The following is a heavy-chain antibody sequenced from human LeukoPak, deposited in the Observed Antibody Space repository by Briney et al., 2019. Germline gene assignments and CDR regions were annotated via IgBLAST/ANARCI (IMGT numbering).Heavy chain of an antibody. V-gene: IGHV4-38-2*02. D-gene: IGHD3-9*01. Sequence: SETLSLTCTVSGYSISSGYYWGWIRQPPGKGLEWIGSIYHSGSTYYNPSLKSRVTISVDTSKNQFPLKLSSVTAADTAVYYCARYDILTATPHDAFDIWGQGTMVTVSS. CDR2: IYHSGST. J-gene: IGHJ3*02. CDR1: GYSISSGYY. CDR3: ARYDILTATPHDAFDI.